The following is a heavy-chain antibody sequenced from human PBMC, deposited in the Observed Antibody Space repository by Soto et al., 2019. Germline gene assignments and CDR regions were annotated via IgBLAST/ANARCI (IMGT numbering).Heavy chain of an antibody. D-gene: IGHD3-10*01. CDR1: GGTFSSYA. Sequence: QVQLVQSGAEVKKPGSSVKVSCKASGGTFSSYAISWVRQAPGQGLEWMGGIIPIFGTANYAKKFQGRVTITADESTSTAYMELSSLRSKDTAVDYSARSKRFGELMDYYYYGMDVWGQGTTVTVSS. V-gene: IGHV1-69*01. J-gene: IGHJ6*02. CDR3: ARSKRFGELMDYYYYGMDV. CDR2: IIPIFGTA.